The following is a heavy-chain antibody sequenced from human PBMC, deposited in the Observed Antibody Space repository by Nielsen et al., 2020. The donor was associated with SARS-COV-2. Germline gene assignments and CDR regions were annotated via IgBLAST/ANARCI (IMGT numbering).Heavy chain of an antibody. Sequence: GESLKISCAASGFTVSGNHMNWVRQAPGKGLEWVSVIYSGNSTFYADSVKGRFTISRDNSKNTLYLQMNSLRAEDTAVYYCARDWDYTSRWFDPWGQGTLVTVSS. V-gene: IGHV3-53*01. CDR1: GFTVSGNH. D-gene: IGHD4-11*01. CDR3: ARDWDYTSRWFDP. CDR2: IYSGNST. J-gene: IGHJ5*02.